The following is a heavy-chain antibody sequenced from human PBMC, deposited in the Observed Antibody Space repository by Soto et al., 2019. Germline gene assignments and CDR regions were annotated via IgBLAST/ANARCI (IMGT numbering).Heavy chain of an antibody. CDR1: GGSFSVYY. V-gene: IGHV4-34*01. CDR2: INHSGST. J-gene: IGHJ4*02. Sequence: SETLSLTCAVCGGSFSVYYWSWIRQPPGKGLEWIGEINHSGSTNYNPSLKSRVTISVDTSKNQFSLKLSSVTAADTAVYYCARGRPSGYCSSTSCRIRYFDYWGQGTLVTVSS. CDR3: ARGRPSGYCSSTSCRIRYFDY. D-gene: IGHD2-2*01.